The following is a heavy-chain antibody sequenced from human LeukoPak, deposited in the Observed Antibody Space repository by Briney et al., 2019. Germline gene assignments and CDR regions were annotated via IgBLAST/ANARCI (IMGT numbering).Heavy chain of an antibody. J-gene: IGHJ4*02. CDR2: IIPIFGTA. CDR1: GRTFSSYA. D-gene: IGHD4-17*01. V-gene: IGHV1-69*05. Sequence: ASVKVSCKASGRTFSSYAISWVRQAPGQGLEWMGRIIPIFGTANYAQKFQGRVTITTDESTSTAYMELSSLRSEDTAVSYCARDVKLSYGDHFDYWGQGTLVTVS. CDR3: ARDVKLSYGDHFDY.